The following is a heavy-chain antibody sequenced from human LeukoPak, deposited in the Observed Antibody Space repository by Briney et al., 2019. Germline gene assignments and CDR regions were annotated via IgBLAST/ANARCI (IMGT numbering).Heavy chain of an antibody. Sequence: SQTLSLTCTVSGGSISSGGYYWSWIRQHPGKGLEWIGYIYYSGNTHYNPSLKSRLSISVDTSKNQFSLKLSPVTASDTAVYYCATLGITMIRGTHESTKPYYYYGVDVWGQGTMVTVSS. CDR1: GGSISSGGYY. CDR3: ATLGITMIRGTHESTKPYYYYGVDV. D-gene: IGHD3-10*01. V-gene: IGHV4-31*03. CDR2: IYYSGNT. J-gene: IGHJ6*02.